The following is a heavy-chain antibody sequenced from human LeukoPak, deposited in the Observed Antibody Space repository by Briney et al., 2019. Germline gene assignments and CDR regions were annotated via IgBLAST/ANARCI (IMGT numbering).Heavy chain of an antibody. CDR3: AKDLGLGATNYY. CDR1: GFTLSSNW. D-gene: IGHD1-26*01. J-gene: IGHJ4*02. V-gene: IGHV3-74*01. Sequence: GGSLRLSCAGSGFTLSSNWMHWVRQAPGKGLVWVSRIYSDGSRTNYADSVKGRFTISRDNSKNTLYLQMNSLRAEDTAVYYCAKDLGLGATNYYWGQGTLVTVSS. CDR2: IYSDGSRT.